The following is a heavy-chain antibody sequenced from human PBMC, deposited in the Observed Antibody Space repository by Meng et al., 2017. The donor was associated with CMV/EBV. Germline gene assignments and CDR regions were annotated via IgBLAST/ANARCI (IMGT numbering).Heavy chain of an antibody. CDR2: INHSGST. Sequence: VQLQHGGAVCLKPSGTLSPTCAVYGGSFSGYYWSWIRQPPGKGLEWIGEINHSGSTNYNPSLKSRVTISVDTSKNQFSLKLSSVTAADTAVYYCASSLTYPDYWGQGTLVTVSS. V-gene: IGHV4-34*01. CDR3: ASSLTYPDY. CDR1: GGSFSGYY. J-gene: IGHJ4*02. D-gene: IGHD2-15*01.